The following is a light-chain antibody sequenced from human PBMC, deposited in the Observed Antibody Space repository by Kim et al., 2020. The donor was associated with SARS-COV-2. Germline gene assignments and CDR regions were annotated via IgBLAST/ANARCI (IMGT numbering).Light chain of an antibody. CDR2: DVS. J-gene: IGLJ2*01. CDR3: NSYTSSSTYVV. CDR1: NSDVGGYNY. V-gene: IGLV2-14*03. Sequence: QSALTQPASVSGSPGQWITISCTGTNSDVGGYNYVSWYQQHPGKAPKLMIYDVSNRPSGVSNRFSASKSGNTASLTISGLQADDEADYFCNSYTSSSTYVVFGGGTQLTVL.